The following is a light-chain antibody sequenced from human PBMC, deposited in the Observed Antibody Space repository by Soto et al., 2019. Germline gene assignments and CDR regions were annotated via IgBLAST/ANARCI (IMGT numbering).Light chain of an antibody. CDR1: SSDVGRYKL. J-gene: IGLJ2*01. V-gene: IGLV2-14*03. Sequence: QSVLTQPASVSGSPGQSITISCTGTSSDVGRYKLVSWYQQHPGKAPKLMIYDVTNRPSGVSNRFSGSKSGNTASLTISGLQAEDEADYYCSSYTTSSTLIFGGGTKLPS. CDR2: DVT. CDR3: SSYTTSSTLI.